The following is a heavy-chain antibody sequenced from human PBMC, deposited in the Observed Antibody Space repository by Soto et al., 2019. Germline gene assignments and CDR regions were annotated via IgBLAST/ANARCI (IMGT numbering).Heavy chain of an antibody. CDR3: ARGQVVAAQH. CDR2: IYHSGST. J-gene: IGHJ4*02. CDR1: GGSISSGGYS. V-gene: IGHV4-30-2*01. D-gene: IGHD2-15*01. Sequence: QLQLQESGSGLVKPSQTLSLTCAVSGGSISSGGYSWYWIRQPPGKGLEWIGYIYHSGSTYYNPSLKSRITISVDRSKNQCSLKLSSVPAADTAVYYCARGQVVAAQHWGQGTLVTVSS.